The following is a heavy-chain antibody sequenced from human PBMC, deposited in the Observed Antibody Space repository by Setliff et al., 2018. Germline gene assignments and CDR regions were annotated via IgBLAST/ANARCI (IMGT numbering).Heavy chain of an antibody. CDR3: ARGGTFRYLDY. V-gene: IGHV4-59*01. CDR2: VYYSGTA. Sequence: SETLSLTCTVSGGSFTPYYWSWIRQPPGKGLEWIGYVYYSGTAYYNPSLKSRVTVIVDTSKIQFSLRLSSVTAADTAVYYCARGGTFRYLDYWGQGTPVTVS. J-gene: IGHJ4*02. CDR1: GGSFTPYY. D-gene: IGHD5-12*01.